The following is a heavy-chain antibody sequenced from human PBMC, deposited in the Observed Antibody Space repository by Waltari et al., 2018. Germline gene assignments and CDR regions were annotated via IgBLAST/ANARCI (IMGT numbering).Heavy chain of an antibody. CDR3: ARGLKQLEFDY. CDR1: GGSISSSSYY. Sequence: QLQLQESGPGLVKPSETLSLTCTVSGGSISSSSYYWGWIRQPPGKGLEWIGSIYSRGSTYYHPSLRSRVTMSVDTSKNQFALKLGSVTAADTAVYYCARGLKQLEFDYWGQGTLVTVSS. CDR2: IYSRGST. D-gene: IGHD6-13*01. J-gene: IGHJ4*02. V-gene: IGHV4-39*07.